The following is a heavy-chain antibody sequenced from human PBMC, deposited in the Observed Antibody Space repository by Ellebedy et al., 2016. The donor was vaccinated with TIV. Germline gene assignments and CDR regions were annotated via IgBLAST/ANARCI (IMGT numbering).Heavy chain of an antibody. CDR3: ATDGRYGDYHSPRHAFNM. D-gene: IGHD4-17*01. V-gene: IGHV3-7*01. CDR2: INQDGSGR. Sequence: GGSLRLSCTVSGFTFSSYWMGWVRQAPGKGLEWVSNINQDGSGRYYVDSVKGRFTISRDNAKESLYLQMNSLRAEDTAIYYCATDGRYGDYHSPRHAFNMWGQGTMVTVSS. J-gene: IGHJ3*02. CDR1: GFTFSSYW.